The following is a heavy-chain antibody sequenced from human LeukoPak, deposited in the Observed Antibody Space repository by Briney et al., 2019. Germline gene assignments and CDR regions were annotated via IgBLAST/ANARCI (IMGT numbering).Heavy chain of an antibody. CDR2: IIPIFGTA. J-gene: IGHJ4*02. CDR1: GGTFSSYA. V-gene: IGHV1-69*13. D-gene: IGHD3-10*01. Sequence: SVKVSCKASGGTFSSYAISWVRQAPGQGLEWMGGIIPIFGTANYAQKFQGRVTITADESTSTAYMELSSLRSEDTAVYYCARFVGLRGDFDYWGQGTLVTVSS. CDR3: ARFVGLRGDFDY.